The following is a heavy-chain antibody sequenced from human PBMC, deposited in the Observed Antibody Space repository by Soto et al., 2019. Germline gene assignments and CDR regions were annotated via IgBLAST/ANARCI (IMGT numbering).Heavy chain of an antibody. CDR3: ARYRLSFRGYHSYYMDV. Sequence: QVQLVQSGAEVKKPGASVKVSCKASGYTFSSYGINWVRQAPGQGLEWMGWISAYNGNTDYAQKVQGRVTMTTDTSTSTAYMELRSLRSDDPAVYYCARYRLSFRGYHSYYMDVWGGGTTITVSS. V-gene: IGHV1-18*01. J-gene: IGHJ6*03. D-gene: IGHD3-10*01. CDR2: ISAYNGNT. CDR1: GYTFSSYG.